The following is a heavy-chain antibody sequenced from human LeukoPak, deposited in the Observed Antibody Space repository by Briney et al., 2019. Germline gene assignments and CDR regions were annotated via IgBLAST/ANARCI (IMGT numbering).Heavy chain of an antibody. Sequence: SQTLSLTXTVSGGSISSGDYYWSWIRQPPGKGLEWIGYIYYSGSTYYNPSLKSRVTISVDTSKNQFSLKLSSVTAADTAVYYCARESHCSGGSCYGNNWFDPWGQGTLVTVSS. V-gene: IGHV4-30-4*08. CDR2: IYYSGST. J-gene: IGHJ5*02. CDR1: GGSISSGDYY. CDR3: ARESHCSGGSCYGNNWFDP. D-gene: IGHD2-15*01.